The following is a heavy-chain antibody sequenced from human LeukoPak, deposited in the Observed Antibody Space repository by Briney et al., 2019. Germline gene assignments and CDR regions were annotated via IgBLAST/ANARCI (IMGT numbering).Heavy chain of an antibody. CDR1: GFTFDDYG. V-gene: IGHV3-20*04. J-gene: IGHJ4*02. CDR2: INWNGGSL. CDR3: ARLGDDFDSSDYYSLYYFDY. Sequence: TGGSLRLSCAASGFTFDDYGMSWVRQAPGKGLEWVSGINWNGGSLGYADSVKGRFTTSRDNAKNSLYLQMNSLRAEDTALYYCARLGDDFDSSDYYSLYYFDYWGQGTLVTVSS. D-gene: IGHD3-22*01.